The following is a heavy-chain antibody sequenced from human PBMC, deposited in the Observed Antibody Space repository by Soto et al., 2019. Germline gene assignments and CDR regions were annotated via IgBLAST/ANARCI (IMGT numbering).Heavy chain of an antibody. CDR3: AMVDTYVTPTPQDV. CDR1: GYTFTRYG. Sequence: QVQLVQSGAEVKNPGASVKVSCKASGYTFTRYGIGWARQAPGQGLEWMGWINTYNGNTNYAQNVQGRVTLXTXTXPSTAYMELRSLRSTDTAIYYCAMVDTYVTPTPQDVWGQGTTVIVSS. J-gene: IGHJ6*01. D-gene: IGHD5-18*01. CDR2: INTYNGNT. V-gene: IGHV1-18*01.